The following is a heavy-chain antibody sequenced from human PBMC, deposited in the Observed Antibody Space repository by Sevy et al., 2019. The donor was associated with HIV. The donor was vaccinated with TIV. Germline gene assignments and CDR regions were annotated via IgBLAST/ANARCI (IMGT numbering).Heavy chain of an antibody. V-gene: IGHV4-61*02. CDR2: IYIRGTT. J-gene: IGHJ6*02. Sequence: SETLSLTCNVSGGSIRSGRYYWSWIRQPAGKGLEWIERIYIRGTTNYNPSLKSRITMSVDTSKNQFSLKLSSVTATDTAVYYCARELSDYGMDVWGQGTTVTVSS. CDR3: ARELSDYGMDV. CDR1: GGSIRSGRYY.